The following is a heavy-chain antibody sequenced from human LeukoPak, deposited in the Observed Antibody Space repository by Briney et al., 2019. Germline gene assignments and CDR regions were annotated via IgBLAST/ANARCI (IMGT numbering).Heavy chain of an antibody. J-gene: IGHJ6*03. CDR1: GYTFTGYY. V-gene: IGHV1-2*02. Sequence: GASVKVSCKASGYTFTGYYMHWVRQAPGQGLEWMGWINPNSGGTNYAQKFQGRVTMTRDTSISTAYMELSRLRSDDTAVYYCARGPGVDYYYYYYMDVWGKGTTVTVSS. CDR2: INPNSGGT. D-gene: IGHD3-10*01. CDR3: ARGPGVDYYYYYYMDV.